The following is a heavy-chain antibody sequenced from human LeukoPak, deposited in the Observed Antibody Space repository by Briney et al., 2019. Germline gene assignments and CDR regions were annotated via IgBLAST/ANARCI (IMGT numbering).Heavy chain of an antibody. CDR1: GLFFSTNW. Sequence: PGGSLRLSCAASGLFFSTNWMSWVRQAPGKGLEWVATIKPDGRDKYYVDSVKGRFTMSRDNGKNSVYLQMNSLRAEDTAVYYRASWEASTNYWGQGTLVTVSS. CDR3: ASWEASTNY. D-gene: IGHD1-26*01. V-gene: IGHV3-7*01. J-gene: IGHJ4*02. CDR2: IKPDGRDK.